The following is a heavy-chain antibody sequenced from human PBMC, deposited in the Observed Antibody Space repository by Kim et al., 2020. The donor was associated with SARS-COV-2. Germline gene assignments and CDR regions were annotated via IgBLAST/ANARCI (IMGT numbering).Heavy chain of an antibody. CDR3: ARETTWGFNAFDL. CDR2: IGSSGAHI. D-gene: IGHD7-27*01. V-gene: IGHV3-21*01. Sequence: GGSLRLSCEASEFSFSNYNMNWVRQAPGKGLEWVSSIGSSGAHIYYADSVKGRFTISRENARNSLYLQLNSLRVEDTAVYYCARETTWGFNAFDLWGQGTLVTVSS. J-gene: IGHJ3*01. CDR1: EFSFSNYN.